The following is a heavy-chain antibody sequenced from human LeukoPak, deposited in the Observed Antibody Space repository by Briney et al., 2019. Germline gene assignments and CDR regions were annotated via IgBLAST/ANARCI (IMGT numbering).Heavy chain of an antibody. CDR1: GFTFSSYW. Sequence: GGSLRLSCAASGFTFSSYWMSWVRQAPGKGLEWVANIKQDGSEKYYVDSVKGRFTISRDNAKNSLYLQMNSLRAEDTAVYYCARVPPKLLWFGELGYYFDYWGQGTLVTVSS. J-gene: IGHJ4*02. CDR3: ARVPPKLLWFGELGYYFDY. V-gene: IGHV3-7*01. CDR2: IKQDGSEK. D-gene: IGHD3-10*01.